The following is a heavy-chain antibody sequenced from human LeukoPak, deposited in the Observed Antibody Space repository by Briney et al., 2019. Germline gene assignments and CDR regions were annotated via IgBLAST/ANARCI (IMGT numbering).Heavy chain of an antibody. CDR3: ARDRLRTSAMDV. Sequence: SETLSLTCTVSGGSISSYYWSWIRQPAGKGLEWIGRIYTSGSTNYNPSLKNRVTMSVDTSKNQFSLKLSSVTAADTAVYYCARDRLRTSAMDVWGKGTTVTVSS. CDR1: GGSISSYY. V-gene: IGHV4-4*07. J-gene: IGHJ6*03. D-gene: IGHD2-2*01. CDR2: IYTSGST.